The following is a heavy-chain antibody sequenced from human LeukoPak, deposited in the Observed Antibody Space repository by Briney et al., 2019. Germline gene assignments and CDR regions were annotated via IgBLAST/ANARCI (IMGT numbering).Heavy chain of an antibody. CDR1: GGSISSYY. J-gene: IGHJ5*02. CDR3: AREVVAATSWFDP. V-gene: IGHV4-59*01. CDR2: IYYSGST. Sequence: SETLSLTCTVSGGSISSYYWSWIRQPPGKGLEWIGYIYYSGSTNYNPSLKSRVTISVDTSKNQFSLKLSFVTAADTAVYYCAREVVAATSWFDPWGQGTLVTVSS. D-gene: IGHD2-15*01.